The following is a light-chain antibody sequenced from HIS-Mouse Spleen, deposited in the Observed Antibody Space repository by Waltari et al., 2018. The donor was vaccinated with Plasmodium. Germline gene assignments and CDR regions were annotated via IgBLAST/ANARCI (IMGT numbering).Light chain of an antibody. Sequence: QSVLTQPPSLSAAPGQKVTVSCSGSSSNIGPNYVSWYQQLPGTAPKLRMYDNNKRPSGIPDRFSGSKSGTSATLGITGLQTGDEADYYCGTWDSSLSAGVVFGGGTKLTVL. CDR2: DNN. J-gene: IGLJ2*01. CDR1: SSNIGPNY. V-gene: IGLV1-51*01. CDR3: GTWDSSLSAGVV.